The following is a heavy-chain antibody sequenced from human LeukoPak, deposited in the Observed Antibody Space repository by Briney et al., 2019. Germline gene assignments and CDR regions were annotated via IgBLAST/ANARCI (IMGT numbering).Heavy chain of an antibody. V-gene: IGHV1-8*01. J-gene: IGHJ4*02. CDR2: MNPNSGNT. Sequence: WASVKVSCKASGYTFTSYDINWVRQATGQGLEWMGWMNPNSGNTGYAQKFQGRVTMTRNTSISTVYMELSSLRSEDTAVYYCARDGSYYEGFDYWGQGTLVTVSS. CDR3: ARDGSYYEGFDY. D-gene: IGHD1-26*01. CDR1: GYTFTSYD.